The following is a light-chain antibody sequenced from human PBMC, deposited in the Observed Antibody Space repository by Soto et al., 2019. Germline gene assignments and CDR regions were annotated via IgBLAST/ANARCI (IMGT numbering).Light chain of an antibody. V-gene: IGKV3-20*01. Sequence: EILLTQSPGTLSLAPGERDTLSCRASQSVSSRYLAWYQQEPGQAPRLLIYGASNRATGIPDRFSGSGSGTDFTLTISRLEPEDFAVYYCQQYGSSGTFGQGTKVDIK. CDR2: GAS. CDR1: QSVSSRY. J-gene: IGKJ1*01. CDR3: QQYGSSGT.